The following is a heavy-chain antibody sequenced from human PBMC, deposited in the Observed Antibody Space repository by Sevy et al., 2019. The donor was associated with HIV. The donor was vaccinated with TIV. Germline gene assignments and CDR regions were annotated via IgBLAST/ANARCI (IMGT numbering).Heavy chain of an antibody. V-gene: IGHV3-21*01. CDR1: GFTFSSYS. CDR3: ARDPIAVDGNPYGMDV. D-gene: IGHD6-19*01. J-gene: IGHJ6*02. CDR2: ISSSSSYI. Sequence: GGSLRLSCAASGFTFSSYSMNWVRQAPGKGLEWVSSISSSSSYIYYADSVKGRFTISRDNAKNSLYLQMNSLRAEDTAVYYCARDPIAVDGNPYGMDVWGQGTTVTLSS.